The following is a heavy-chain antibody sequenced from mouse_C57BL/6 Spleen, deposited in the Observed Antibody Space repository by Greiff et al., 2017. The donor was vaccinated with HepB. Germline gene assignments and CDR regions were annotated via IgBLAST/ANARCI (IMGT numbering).Heavy chain of an antibody. CDR1: GFSLTSYG. D-gene: IGHD2-4*01. CDR2: IWGGGST. Sequence: VQVVESGPGLVAPSQSLSITCTVSGFSLTSYGVDWVRQPPGKGLEWLGVIWGGGSTNYNSALMSRLSISKDNSKSQVFLKMNSLQTDDTAMYYCRIYYDYDDYAMDYWGQGTSVTVSS. CDR3: RIYYDYDDYAMDY. V-gene: IGHV2-9*01. J-gene: IGHJ4*01.